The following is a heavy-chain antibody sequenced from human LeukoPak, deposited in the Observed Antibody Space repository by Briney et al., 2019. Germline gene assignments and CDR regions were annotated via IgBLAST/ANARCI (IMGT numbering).Heavy chain of an antibody. CDR1: GFTFSNYA. CDR2: TTARGDSP. V-gene: IGHV3-23*01. D-gene: IGHD2-2*01. CDR3: AKERFVVVPAAMDY. J-gene: IGHJ4*02. Sequence: PGGSLRLSCVASGFTFSNYAMSWVRQAPGKGLEWVSVTTARGDSPYYADSVKGRFTISRDNSKNTLYLQMTSLRAEDTAIYYCAKERFVVVPAAMDYWGQGTLVTVSS.